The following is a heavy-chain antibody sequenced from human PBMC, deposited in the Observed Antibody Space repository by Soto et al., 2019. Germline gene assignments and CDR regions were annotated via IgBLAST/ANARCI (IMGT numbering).Heavy chain of an antibody. CDR1: GFTFDNYA. J-gene: IGHJ4*02. CDR3: AKDRPQIWFGEEGFDY. CDR2: ISGSGAGT. V-gene: IGHV3-23*01. Sequence: PGGSLRLSXAASGFTFDNYAMSWVRQAPGKGLEWVSAISGSGAGTYYADSVKGRFTISRDNSENTLYLQMNSLRAEDTAVYYCAKDRPQIWFGEEGFDYWGQGTLVTVSS. D-gene: IGHD3-10*01.